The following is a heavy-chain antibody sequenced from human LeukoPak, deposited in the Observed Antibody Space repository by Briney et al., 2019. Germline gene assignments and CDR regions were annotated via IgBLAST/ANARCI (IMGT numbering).Heavy chain of an antibody. CDR1: GYTFTDYY. D-gene: IGHD6-6*01. Sequence: ASVKVPCKACGYTFTDYYMHWVRQAPGQGLEWMGWINPDSGVTNYPQKFQGRVTMTRDTSSSTAYMELIRLRSDDTAVYYCARDEYSNLSVRLDPWYQGNRVTVSS. CDR3: ARDEYSNLSVRLDP. V-gene: IGHV1-2*02. CDR2: INPDSGVT. J-gene: IGHJ5*02.